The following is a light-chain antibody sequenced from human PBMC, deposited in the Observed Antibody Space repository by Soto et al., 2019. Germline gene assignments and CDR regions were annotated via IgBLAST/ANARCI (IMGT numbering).Light chain of an antibody. CDR2: EVN. CDR3: SSSTSRVYV. V-gene: IGLV2-14*01. J-gene: IGLJ1*01. CDR1: SSNVGGYNY. Sequence: QSALTQPASVSGSPGQSITISCTGTSSNVGGYNYVSWYQQHPGKAPKLMIYEVNNRPSGVSNRFSGSKSGNTPSLTISRLQAEDEADYYCSSSTSRVYVFGTGTKVTVL.